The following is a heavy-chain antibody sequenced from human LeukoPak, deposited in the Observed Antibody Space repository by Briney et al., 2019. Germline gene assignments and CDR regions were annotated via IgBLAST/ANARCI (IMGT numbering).Heavy chain of an antibody. CDR2: IYTSGST. V-gene: IGHV4-4*07. CDR3: ARDLGSGSYPGWFDP. Sequence: SETLSLTCAVYGGSFSSYYWSWIRQPAGKGLEWIGRIYTSGSTNYNPSLKSRVTMSVDTSKNQFSLKLSSVTAADTAVYYCARDLGSGSYPGWFDPWGQGTLVTVSS. CDR1: GGSFSSYY. J-gene: IGHJ5*02. D-gene: IGHD3-10*01.